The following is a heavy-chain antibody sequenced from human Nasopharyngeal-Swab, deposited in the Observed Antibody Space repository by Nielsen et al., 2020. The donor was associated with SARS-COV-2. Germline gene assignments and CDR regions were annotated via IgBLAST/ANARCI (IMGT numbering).Heavy chain of an antibody. Sequence: GGSLRLSCAASGFTFSSYSMNWVRQAPGKGLEWVSYISSSSSTIYYADSVKGRFTISRDNAKNSLYLQMNSLRDEDTAVYYCAHLAAAGTGWFDPWGQGTLVTVSS. CDR1: GFTFSSYS. D-gene: IGHD6-13*01. CDR3: AHLAAAGTGWFDP. V-gene: IGHV3-48*02. CDR2: ISSSSSTI. J-gene: IGHJ5*02.